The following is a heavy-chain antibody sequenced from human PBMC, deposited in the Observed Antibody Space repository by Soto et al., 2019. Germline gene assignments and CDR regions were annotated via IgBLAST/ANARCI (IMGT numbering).Heavy chain of an antibody. J-gene: IGHJ3*02. V-gene: IGHV1-69*12. CDR3: ASDRLMITFGGVGDGRWFAFDI. CDR2: IIPIFGTA. Sequence: QVQLVQSGAEVKKPGSSVKVSCKASGGTFSSYAISWVRQAPGQGLEWMGGIIPIFGTANYAQKFQGRVTITADESTSTAYMELSSLRSEDTAVYYCASDRLMITFGGVGDGRWFAFDIWGQGTMVTVSS. CDR1: GGTFSSYA. D-gene: IGHD3-16*01.